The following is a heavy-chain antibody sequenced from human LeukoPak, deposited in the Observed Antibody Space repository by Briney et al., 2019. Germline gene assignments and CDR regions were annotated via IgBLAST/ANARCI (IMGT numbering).Heavy chain of an antibody. CDR2: IKQDGSEK. D-gene: IGHD1-20*01. CDR1: GFTFSSYW. V-gene: IGHV3-7*01. CDR3: ATGITGTKRVGYFDY. J-gene: IGHJ4*02. Sequence: GGSLRLSCAASGFTFSSYWMSWVRQAPGKGLEWVANIKQDGSEKYYVDSVKGRFTISRDNAKNSLYLQMNRLRAEDTAVYYCATGITGTKRVGYFDYWGQGTLVTVSS.